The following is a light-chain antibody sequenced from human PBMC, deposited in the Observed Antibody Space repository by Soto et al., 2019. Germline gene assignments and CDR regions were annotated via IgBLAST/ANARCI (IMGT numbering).Light chain of an antibody. CDR1: QYISNN. Sequence: EIVMTQSPATLSVSPGERATLSCRASQYISNNLAWYQQKPGQAPRLLIYGASTRATGIPARFSGSGSGTEFNLTIISLQSEDFAVYYCQHYNNWPPWTFGQGTKVEFK. V-gene: IGKV3-15*01. CDR3: QHYNNWPPWT. J-gene: IGKJ1*01. CDR2: GAS.